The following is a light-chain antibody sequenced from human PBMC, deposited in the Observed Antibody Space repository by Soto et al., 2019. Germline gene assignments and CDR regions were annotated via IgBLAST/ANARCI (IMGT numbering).Light chain of an antibody. Sequence: QSVLTQPASVSGSPGQSITITCTGTRSDIGAYNFVSWYQQHPGEVPKLMLYDVSIRPSRVSNRFSGSKSGNTTSLTISGLQAADEADYYCTSWTTSTTMIFGGGTKLTVL. J-gene: IGLJ2*01. CDR3: TSWTTSTTMI. CDR2: DVS. V-gene: IGLV2-14*03. CDR1: RSDIGAYNF.